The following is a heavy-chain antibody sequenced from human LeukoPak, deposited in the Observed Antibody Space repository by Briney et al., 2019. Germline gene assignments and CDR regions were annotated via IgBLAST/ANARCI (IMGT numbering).Heavy chain of an antibody. V-gene: IGHV1-2*02. D-gene: IGHD3-10*01. Sequence: GASVKVSCKASRYTFAGYYMHWVRQAPGQGLEWMGWINPNSGTTNSAQKFQGRVTMTRDTSISTAYMELSRLRSDDTAVYYCALATLSGDVFDYWGQGTLVTVSS. CDR3: ALATLSGDVFDY. CDR2: INPNSGTT. CDR1: RYTFAGYY. J-gene: IGHJ4*02.